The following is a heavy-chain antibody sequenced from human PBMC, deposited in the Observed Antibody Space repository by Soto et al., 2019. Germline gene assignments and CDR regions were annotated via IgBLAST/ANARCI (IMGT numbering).Heavy chain of an antibody. D-gene: IGHD3-22*01. V-gene: IGHV3-30*18. Sequence: GGSLRLSCAASVFTFSSYGIHWVRQAPGKGREWVGLISYDGSNQYYAESVKGRFTISRDNSKNTLDLQMNSLRAEDTAVYYCAKWGFDTSGYYGKAAFDIWGQGTMVTVSS. CDR3: AKWGFDTSGYYGKAAFDI. CDR1: VFTFSSYG. CDR2: ISYDGSNQ. J-gene: IGHJ3*02.